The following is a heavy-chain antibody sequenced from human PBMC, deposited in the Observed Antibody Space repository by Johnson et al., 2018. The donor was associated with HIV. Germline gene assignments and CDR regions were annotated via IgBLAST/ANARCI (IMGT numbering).Heavy chain of an antibody. D-gene: IGHD3-22*01. V-gene: IGHV3-7*05. CDR1: GFTFSDYW. Sequence: VQLVESGGGLVQPGGSLRLSCGASGFTFSDYWMSWVRQAPGKGLEWVANIKQDGSEKYYVDSVKGRFTISRDNAKNSLYLQMNSLRAEDTAVYYCAKDTGAYYDTFLAFDIWGQGTMVTVSS. CDR2: IKQDGSEK. J-gene: IGHJ3*02. CDR3: AKDTGAYYDTFLAFDI.